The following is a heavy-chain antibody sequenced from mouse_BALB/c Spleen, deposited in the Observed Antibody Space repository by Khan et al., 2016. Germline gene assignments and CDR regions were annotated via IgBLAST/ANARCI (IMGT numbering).Heavy chain of an antibody. D-gene: IGHD2-3*01. J-gene: IGHJ1*01. CDR1: GFPITSGYY. V-gene: IGHV12-3*02. CDR2: ITHSGET. Sequence: VQLQESGPGLVKPSQSLFLACSITGFPITSGYYWIWIRQSPGKPLEWMGYITHSGETFYNPSLQSPISITRETSKNQFFLQLNSVTTEDTAMYYCAGDSDGYWYFDVWGAGTMVTVSS. CDR3: AGDSDGYWYFDV.